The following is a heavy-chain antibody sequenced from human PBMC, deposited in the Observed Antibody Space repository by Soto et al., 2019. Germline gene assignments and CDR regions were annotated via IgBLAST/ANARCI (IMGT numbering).Heavy chain of an antibody. J-gene: IGHJ6*02. CDR1: NFTFNTAW. Sequence: EAQLVESGGGLVKPGGSLRLSCAGSNFTFNTAWMTWVRQAPGKGLEWVGRSKGKNNGATIDYAAPVQGRFTISRDDSKITLYLQMDSLKTQDTGIHYCTTDPPEYHYYGRDVWGQGTSVTVSS. V-gene: IGHV3-15*07. CDR2: SKGKNNGATI. CDR3: TTDPPEYHYYGRDV. D-gene: IGHD6-6*01.